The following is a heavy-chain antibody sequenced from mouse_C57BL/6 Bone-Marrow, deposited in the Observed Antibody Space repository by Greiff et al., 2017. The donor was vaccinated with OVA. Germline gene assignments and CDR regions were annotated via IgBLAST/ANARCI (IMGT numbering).Heavy chain of an antibody. Sequence: VQLKESGAELVKPGASVKLSCTASGFNIKVYYMHWVKQRTEQGLEWIGRIDPEDGETKYAPKFQGKATITADPSSNTAYLQLSSLTSEDTSFYYSARRELRRFDYGGQGTTLTVSS. CDR2: IDPEDGET. CDR1: GFNIKVYY. D-gene: IGHD2-4*01. V-gene: IGHV14-2*01. J-gene: IGHJ2*01. CDR3: ARRELRRFDY.